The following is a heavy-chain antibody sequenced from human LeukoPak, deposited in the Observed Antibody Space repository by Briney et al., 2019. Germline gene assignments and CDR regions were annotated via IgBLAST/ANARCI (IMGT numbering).Heavy chain of an antibody. CDR2: ISSSSTYI. V-gene: IGHV3-21*01. CDR3: ARDREQRQTPAGDGMDV. CDR1: GFTFSSYA. D-gene: IGHD6-25*01. Sequence: GGSLRLSCAASGFTFSSYAMHWVRQAPGKGLEWVSAISSSSTYIYYADSVKGRITITRDNAKNSLYLQMNSLRAEDTAVYYCARDREQRQTPAGDGMDVWGQGTTVTVSS. J-gene: IGHJ6*02.